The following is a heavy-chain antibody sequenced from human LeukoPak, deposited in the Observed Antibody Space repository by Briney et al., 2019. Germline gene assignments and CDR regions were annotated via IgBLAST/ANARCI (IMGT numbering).Heavy chain of an antibody. CDR3: ARVVPAAIYYFDY. Sequence: SETLSLTCTVSGGSISSGDYYWSWIRQPPGKGLEWIGYIYYSGSTYYNPSLKSRVTISVDTSKNQFSLKLSSVTATDTAVYYCARVVPAAIYYFDYWGQGTLVTVSS. CDR1: GGSISSGDYY. CDR2: IYYSGST. J-gene: IGHJ4*02. V-gene: IGHV4-30-4*01. D-gene: IGHD2-2*02.